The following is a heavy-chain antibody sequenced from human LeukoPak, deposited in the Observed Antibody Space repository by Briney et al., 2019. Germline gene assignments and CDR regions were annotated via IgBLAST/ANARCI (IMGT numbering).Heavy chain of an antibody. CDR1: GFTFSSYG. J-gene: IGHJ6*02. D-gene: IGHD3-3*01. Sequence: GGSLRLSCAASGFTFSSYGMHWVRQAPGEGLEWVAVISYDGSNKYYADSVKGRFTISRDNSKNTLYLQRNSLRAEDTAVYYCAKGVGYDFWSGGPPPGFGTHVYGMDVWGQGTRVTVPS. V-gene: IGHV3-30*18. CDR2: ISYDGSNK. CDR3: AKGVGYDFWSGGPPPGFGTHVYGMDV.